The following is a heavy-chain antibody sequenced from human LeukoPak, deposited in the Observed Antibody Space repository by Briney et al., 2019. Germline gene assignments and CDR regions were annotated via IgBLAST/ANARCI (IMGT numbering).Heavy chain of an antibody. V-gene: IGHV4-34*01. D-gene: IGHD2-2*01. CDR1: GGSFSGYY. J-gene: IGHJ5*02. CDR2: INHSGST. CDR3: NYYCSSTSCQSNWFDP. Sequence: SETLSLTCAVYGGSFSGYYWSWIRQPPGKGLEWIGEINHSGSTNYNPSLKSRVTISVDTSKNQFSLKLSSVTAADTAVYYCNYYCSSTSCQSNWFDPWGQGTLVTASS.